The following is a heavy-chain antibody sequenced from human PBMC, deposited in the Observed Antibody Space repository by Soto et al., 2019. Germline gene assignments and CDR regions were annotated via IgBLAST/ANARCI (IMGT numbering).Heavy chain of an antibody. J-gene: IGHJ4*01. CDR2: IHHSGDT. Sequence: SETLSLTCAVSGDPISSHDWWSWVRQPPKKGLEWIAEIHHSGDTNYNPSLMSRATISVDNSKNQFTLNLNSVTAADTAVYYCVRNGHYCLAHWGHGTSVTVSS. CDR1: GDPISSHDW. CDR3: VRNGHYCLAH. D-gene: IGHD3-3*01. V-gene: IGHV4-4*02.